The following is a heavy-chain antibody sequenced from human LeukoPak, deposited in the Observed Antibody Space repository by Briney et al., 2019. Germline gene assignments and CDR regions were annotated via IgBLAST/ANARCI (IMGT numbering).Heavy chain of an antibody. D-gene: IGHD2-8*01. CDR1: GFTCSSCA. CDR2: ISYDGSNK. V-gene: IGHV3-30*04. Sequence: GGSLRLSCAASGFTCSSCAMHWVRQAPGKGLEWVAVISYDGSNKYYADSVKGRFTISRDNSKNTLYLQMNSLRAEDTAVYYCARTGFVLMVYAHFDYWGQGTLVTVSS. J-gene: IGHJ4*02. CDR3: ARTGFVLMVYAHFDY.